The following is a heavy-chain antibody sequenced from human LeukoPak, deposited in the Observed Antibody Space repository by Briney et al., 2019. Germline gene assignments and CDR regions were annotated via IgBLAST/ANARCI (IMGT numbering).Heavy chain of an antibody. D-gene: IGHD1-1*01. CDR1: GFTFRSYD. CDR2: IDSAGDP. CDR3: ARGSTTEDN. J-gene: IGHJ4*02. Sequence: PGGSLRLSCAASGFTFRSYDMHWVRQPTGKGLEWVSAIDSAGDPYYPGSVTGRFTISRDNAKNSLYLQMNSLRAEDTAVYYCARGSTTEDNWGQGTLVTVSS. V-gene: IGHV3-13*05.